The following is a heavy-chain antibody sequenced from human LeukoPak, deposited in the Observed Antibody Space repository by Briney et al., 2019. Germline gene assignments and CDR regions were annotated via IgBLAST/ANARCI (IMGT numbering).Heavy chain of an antibody. CDR1: GFTFSSYA. Sequence: GGPLRLSCAASGFTFSSYAMHWVRQAPGKGLEWVAVISYDGSNKYYADSVKGRFTISRDNSKNTLYLQMNSLRAEDTAVYYCARGTDVDGLLGYWGQGTLVTVSS. CDR3: ARGTDVDGLLGY. CDR2: ISYDGSNK. J-gene: IGHJ4*02. V-gene: IGHV3-30-3*01. D-gene: IGHD1-1*01.